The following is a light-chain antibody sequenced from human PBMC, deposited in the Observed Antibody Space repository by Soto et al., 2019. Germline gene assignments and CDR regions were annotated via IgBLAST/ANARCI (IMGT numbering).Light chain of an antibody. J-gene: IGKJ1*01. CDR3: QYYGSSST. CDR1: QVISTS. Sequence: GESVTITFRASQVISTSLAWYQVKPGKAPKLLIYAASTLESGVPSRFSATVSGTEFSLTITSLQPEDFAVYYCQYYGSSSTFGQGTKVDIK. CDR2: AAS. V-gene: IGKV1-9*01.